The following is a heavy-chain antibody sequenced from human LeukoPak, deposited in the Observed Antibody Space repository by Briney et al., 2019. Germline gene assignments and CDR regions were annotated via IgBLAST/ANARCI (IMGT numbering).Heavy chain of an antibody. CDR2: INHSGST. J-gene: IGHJ4*02. Sequence: SETLSLTCAVYGGSFSGYCWSWIRQPPGKGLEWIGEINHSGSTNYNPSLKSRVTISVDTSKNQFSLKLSSVTAADTAVYYCARGRRAGFWSGYSPFDYWGQGTLVTVSS. CDR3: ARGRRAGFWSGYSPFDY. D-gene: IGHD3-3*01. CDR1: GGSFSGYC. V-gene: IGHV4-34*01.